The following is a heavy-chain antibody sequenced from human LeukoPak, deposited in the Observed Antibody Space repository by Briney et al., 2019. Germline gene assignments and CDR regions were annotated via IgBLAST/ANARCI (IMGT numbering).Heavy chain of an antibody. J-gene: IGHJ4*02. CDR2: ISGSGDRT. CDR1: GFTFSSYA. V-gene: IGHV3-23*01. D-gene: IGHD3-10*01. CDR3: STGFGDE. Sequence: PGGSLRLSCAASGFTFSSYAMSWVRQAPGKGLEWVSAISGSGDRTYHADSVKGRFTISRDNSKNTLYLQMNSLRADDTAVYYCSTGFGDEWGQGTLVTVSS.